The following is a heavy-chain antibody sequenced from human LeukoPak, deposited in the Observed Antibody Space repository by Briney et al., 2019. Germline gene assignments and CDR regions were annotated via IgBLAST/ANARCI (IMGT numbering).Heavy chain of an antibody. J-gene: IGHJ4*02. Sequence: GGTLRLSCAASGFTFSSYGMSWVRQAPGKGLEWVSAISGSGDSTFYADSVKGRFTISRDNSKNTLYMLMNSLRAEDTAVYYCAKTLPTFYGSGSYYKNPIDYWGQGTLVTVSS. V-gene: IGHV3-23*01. CDR1: GFTFSSYG. D-gene: IGHD3-10*01. CDR2: ISGSGDST. CDR3: AKTLPTFYGSGSYYKNPIDY.